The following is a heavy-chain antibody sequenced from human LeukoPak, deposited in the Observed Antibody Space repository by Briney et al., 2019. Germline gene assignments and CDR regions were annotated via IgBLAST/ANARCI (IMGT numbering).Heavy chain of an antibody. CDR3: ARDSWNYDFWSGHDY. J-gene: IGHJ4*02. Sequence: GGSLRLSCAASGFTFSSYSMNWVRQAPGKGLEGVSYISSSSSTIYYADSVKGRFTISRDNAKNSLYLQMNSLRAEDTAVSYCARDSWNYDFWSGHDYWGQGTLVTVSS. V-gene: IGHV3-48*01. D-gene: IGHD3-3*01. CDR1: GFTFSSYS. CDR2: ISSSSSTI.